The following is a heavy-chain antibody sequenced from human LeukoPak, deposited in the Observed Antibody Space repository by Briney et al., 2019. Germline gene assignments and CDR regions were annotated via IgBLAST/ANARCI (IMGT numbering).Heavy chain of an antibody. CDR2: ISYDGSNK. Sequence: PGRSLRLSCAASGFTFSSYAMHWVRQAPGKGLEWVAVISYDGSNKYYADSVKGRFTISRDNSKNTLYLQMNSLRAEDTAVYYCASFNPLWFGTGDAFDIWGQGTMVTVSS. D-gene: IGHD3-10*01. CDR1: GFTFSSYA. CDR3: ASFNPLWFGTGDAFDI. V-gene: IGHV3-30-3*01. J-gene: IGHJ3*02.